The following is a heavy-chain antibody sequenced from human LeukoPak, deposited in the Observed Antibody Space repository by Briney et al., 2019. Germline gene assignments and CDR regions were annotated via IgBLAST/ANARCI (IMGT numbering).Heavy chain of an antibody. CDR3: AKDRTTVTIRGGGYFDY. CDR2: ISYDGSNK. V-gene: IGHV3-30*18. Sequence: SCKASGYTFTGYYMHWVRQAPGKGLEGVAVISYDGSNKYYADSVKGRFTISRDNSKNTLYLQMNSLRAEDTAVYYCAKDRTTVTIRGGGYFDYWGQGTLVTVSS. CDR1: GYTFTGYY. J-gene: IGHJ4*02. D-gene: IGHD4-17*01.